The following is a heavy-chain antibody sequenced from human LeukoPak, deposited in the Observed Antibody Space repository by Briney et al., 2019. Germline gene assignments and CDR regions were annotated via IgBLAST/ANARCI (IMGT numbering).Heavy chain of an antibody. CDR1: GGSISSYY. D-gene: IGHD5-12*01. CDR2: IYYSGST. Sequence: SETLSLTCTVSGGSISSYYWSWIRQPPGKGLEWIGYIYYSGSTNYNPSLKSRVTISVDTSKNQFSLKLSSVTAAGTAVYYCARGRGYSGYDEDYWGQGTLVTVSS. J-gene: IGHJ4*02. CDR3: ARGRGYSGYDEDY. V-gene: IGHV4-59*01.